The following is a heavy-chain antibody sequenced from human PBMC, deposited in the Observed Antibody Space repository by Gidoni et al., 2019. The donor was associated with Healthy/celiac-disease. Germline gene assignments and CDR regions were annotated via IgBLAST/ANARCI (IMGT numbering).Heavy chain of an antibody. V-gene: IGHV5-10-1*03. D-gene: IGHD3-10*01. J-gene: IGHJ6*02. CDR3: ARLPFTMGGNYYYYGIDV. CDR2: IDPSDSYT. Sequence: EVQLVQSGAEVQKPGVSLRISCKGSGYSFTSFWISWVRQMPGKGLEWMGRIDPSDSYTNYSPSFQGHVTISADKSISTAYLQWSSLKASDTAMYYCARLPFTMGGNYYYYGIDVWGQGTTVTVSS. CDR1: GYSFTSFW.